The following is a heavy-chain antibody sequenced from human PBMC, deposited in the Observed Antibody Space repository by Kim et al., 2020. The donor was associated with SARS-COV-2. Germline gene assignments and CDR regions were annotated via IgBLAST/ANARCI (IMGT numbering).Heavy chain of an antibody. CDR1: GGSISSYY. CDR2: IYYSGST. V-gene: IGHV4-59*08. Sequence: SETLSLTCTVSGGSISSYYWSWIRQPPGKGLEWIGYIYYSGSTNYNPSLKRRVTISVDTSKNQFSLKLSSVTAADTAAYYCARLKHSSWSYYFYYCGEGT. D-gene: IGHD6-13*01. CDR3: ARLKHSSWSYYFYY. J-gene: IGHJ4*02.